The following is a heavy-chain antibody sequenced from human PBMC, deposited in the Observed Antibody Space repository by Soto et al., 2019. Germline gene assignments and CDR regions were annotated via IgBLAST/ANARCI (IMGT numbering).Heavy chain of an antibody. J-gene: IGHJ4*02. CDR2: IYYGGDS. CDR1: GGSISSRTSY. Sequence: QVQLQESGPGLVKPSQTLSLTCTVSGGSISSRTSYWSWIRQHPGKGLEWIGYIYYGGDSFYNPSLKSRFNIAIDPAETPFPRKLNFGTAADTAGYFCGRGGGGGVDCWGQGTLVTVAS. V-gene: IGHV4-31*03. CDR3: GRGGGGGVDC. D-gene: IGHD1-26*01.